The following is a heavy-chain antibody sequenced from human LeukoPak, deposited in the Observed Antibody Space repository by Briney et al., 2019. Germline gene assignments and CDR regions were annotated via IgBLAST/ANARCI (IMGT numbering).Heavy chain of an antibody. J-gene: IGHJ4*02. D-gene: IGHD3-10*01. CDR2: IKEDGSEK. V-gene: IGHV3-7*03. Sequence: PGGSLRLSCVGSGFTFSSLWMNWVRQAPGKGLEWVANIKEDGSEKYYVDSVKGRFTISRDNSKNSLYLQMNSLRTEDTALYYCAKDLDYGSGSFPPDYWGQGTLVTVSS. CDR3: AKDLDYGSGSFPPDY. CDR1: GFTFSSLW.